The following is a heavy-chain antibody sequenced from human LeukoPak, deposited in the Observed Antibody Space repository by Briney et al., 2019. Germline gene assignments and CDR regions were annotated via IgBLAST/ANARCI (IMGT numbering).Heavy chain of an antibody. Sequence: SETLSLTCTVSGGSISSSSYYWGWIRQPPGKGLEWIGSIYYSGSTYYNPSLESRVTISVDTSKNQFSLKLSSVTAADTAVYYCAREIYGSGSAYYMDVWGKGTTVTVSS. J-gene: IGHJ6*03. CDR3: AREIYGSGSAYYMDV. CDR1: GGSISSSSYY. V-gene: IGHV4-39*07. CDR2: IYYSGST. D-gene: IGHD3-10*01.